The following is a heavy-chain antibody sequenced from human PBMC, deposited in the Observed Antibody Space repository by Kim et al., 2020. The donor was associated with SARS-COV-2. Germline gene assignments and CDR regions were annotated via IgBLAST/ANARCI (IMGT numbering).Heavy chain of an antibody. V-gene: IGHV4-59*01. J-gene: IGHJ4*02. CDR1: GGSINGYY. CDR3: ARIPDITGWPFDS. D-gene: IGHD2-15*01. Sequence: SETLSLSCTVSGGSINGYYWTWIRQPPGKGLEWIGYIHYSGRTNYNPSFTSRLAISVDTSKNLFSLRLTSVTAADTAVYYCARIPDITGWPFDSRGQGTLVTVSS. CDR2: IHYSGRT.